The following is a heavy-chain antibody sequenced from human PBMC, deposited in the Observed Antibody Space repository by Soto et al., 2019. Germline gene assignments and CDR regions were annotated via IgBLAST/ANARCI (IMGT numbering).Heavy chain of an antibody. V-gene: IGHV1-8*01. J-gene: IGHJ6*03. CDR2: MNPNSGNT. CDR3: ARGHYCSSTSCYGGQRSRGYYYYYYMDV. Sequence: ASVKVSCKASGYTFTSYDINWVRQATGQGLEWMGWMNPNSGNTGYAQKFQGRVTMTRKTSISKAYMELSSLRSEDTAVYYCARGHYCSSTSCYGGQRSRGYYYYYYMDVWGKGTTVTVSS. D-gene: IGHD2-2*01. CDR1: GYTFTSYD.